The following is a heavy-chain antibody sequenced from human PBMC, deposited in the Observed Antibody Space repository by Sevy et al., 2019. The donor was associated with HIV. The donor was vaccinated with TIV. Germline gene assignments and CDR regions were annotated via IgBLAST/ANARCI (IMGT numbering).Heavy chain of an antibody. D-gene: IGHD3-22*01. Sequence: ASVKVSCKASGGTFRSYGISWVRQAPGQGLEWMGIFIPIFGTTNYAQRFQGRVTFTGDESTSTAFMELSSLRSEDTAVYYCARLYHDGSAVQAFDIWGQGTMVTVSS. CDR1: GGTFRSYG. CDR3: ARLYHDGSAVQAFDI. CDR2: FIPIFGTT. J-gene: IGHJ3*02. V-gene: IGHV1-69*13.